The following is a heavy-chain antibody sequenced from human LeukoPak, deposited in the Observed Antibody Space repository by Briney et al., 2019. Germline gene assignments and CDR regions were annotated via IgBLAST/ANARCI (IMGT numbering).Heavy chain of an antibody. V-gene: IGHV4-61*05. D-gene: IGHD3-16*01. CDR1: GGSISSSSYY. Sequence: PSETLSLTCTVSGGSISSSSYYWGWIRQPPGKGLEWIGYIYYTGSTNYNPSLKSRVTISVDTSKNQFSLKLSSVTAADTAVYYCARSGKSAYILDYWGQGTLVTVSS. CDR2: IYYTGST. J-gene: IGHJ4*02. CDR3: ARSGKSAYILDY.